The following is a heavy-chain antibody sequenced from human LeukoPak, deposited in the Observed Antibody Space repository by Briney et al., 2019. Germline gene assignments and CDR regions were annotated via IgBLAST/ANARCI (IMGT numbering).Heavy chain of an antibody. D-gene: IGHD3-22*01. Sequence: SETLSLTCSVSGGSVSSSNSYWGWIRQPPGMGLEWIGSIYYTGSAYYSPSLKSRVSMSVDTSKNQFSLRLTSVTAADTSMYYCARSDSRLSSANWFDPWGQGTLVTVSS. CDR2: IYYTGSA. J-gene: IGHJ5*02. CDR1: GGSVSSSNSY. V-gene: IGHV4-39*01. CDR3: ARSDSRLSSANWFDP.